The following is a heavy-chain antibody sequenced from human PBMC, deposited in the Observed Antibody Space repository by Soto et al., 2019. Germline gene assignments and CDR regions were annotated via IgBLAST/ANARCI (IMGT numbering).Heavy chain of an antibody. CDR3: EKFSRSSYYDSSGYH. CDR1: GFTFSSYA. D-gene: IGHD3-22*01. CDR2: ISGSGGTT. Sequence: EVQLLESGGGLVQPGGSLRLSCAASGFTFSSYAMSWVRQAPGKGLEWVSAISGSGGTTYYADSVKGRFTISRDNSMNTLYLQMNSLSAEDTAVYYCEKFSRSSYYDSSGYHWGQGTLVTVSS. V-gene: IGHV3-23*01. J-gene: IGHJ4*02.